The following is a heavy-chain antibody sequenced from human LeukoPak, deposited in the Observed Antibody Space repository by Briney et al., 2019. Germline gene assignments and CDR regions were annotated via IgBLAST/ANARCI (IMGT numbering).Heavy chain of an antibody. D-gene: IGHD1-7*01. CDR1: GFTVSYYY. CDR2: IYSGGST. V-gene: IGHV3-66*01. CDR3: ARESRDWNYEDY. J-gene: IGHJ4*02. Sequence: GGSLRLSCAASGFTVSYYYMSWVRQAPGKGLEWVSIIYSGGSTYYADSVKGRFTISRDNSKNTLYLQMNSLRADDTAVYHCARESRDWNYEDYWGQGTLVTVSS.